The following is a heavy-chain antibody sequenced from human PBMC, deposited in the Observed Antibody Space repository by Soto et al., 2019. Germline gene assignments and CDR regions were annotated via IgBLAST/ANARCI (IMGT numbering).Heavy chain of an antibody. CDR1: GFTFSSYA. D-gene: IGHD3-10*01. CDR3: ARDMDYYYYYGMDV. V-gene: IGHV3-30-3*01. CDR2: ISYDGSNK. Sequence: GGSLRLSCAASGFTFSSYAMHWVRQAPGKGLEWVAVISYDGSNKYYADSVKGRFTISRDSSKNTLYLQMNSLRAEDTAVYYCARDMDYYYYYGMDVWGQGTTVTVSS. J-gene: IGHJ6*02.